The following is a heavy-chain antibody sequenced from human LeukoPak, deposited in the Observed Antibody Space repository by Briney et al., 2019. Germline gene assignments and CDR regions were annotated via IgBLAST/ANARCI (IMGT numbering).Heavy chain of an antibody. J-gene: IGHJ4*02. CDR1: GFTFSSYA. D-gene: IGHD6-19*01. CDR3: ARVLGIAVAGTFDY. Sequence: GGSLRLSCAASGFTFSSYAMHWVRQAPGKGLEWVAVISYDGSNKYYADSVKGRFTISRDNSKNTLYLQVNSLRAEDTAVYYCARVLGIAVAGTFDYWGQGTLVTVSS. V-gene: IGHV3-30*04. CDR2: ISYDGSNK.